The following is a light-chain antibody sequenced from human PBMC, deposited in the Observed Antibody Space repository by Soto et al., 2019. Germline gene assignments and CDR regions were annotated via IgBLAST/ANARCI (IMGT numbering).Light chain of an antibody. CDR1: SSDVGGYNY. CDR3: SSYTSSSTRV. Sequence: QSALTQPASVSGSPGQSITISCTGTSSDVGGYNYVSWYQHHPGKAPNLMIYEVSNRPSGVSNRFSGSKSGNTASLTISGLQAEDEADYYCSSYTSSSTRVFGGGTKLTVL. CDR2: EVS. V-gene: IGLV2-14*01. J-gene: IGLJ3*02.